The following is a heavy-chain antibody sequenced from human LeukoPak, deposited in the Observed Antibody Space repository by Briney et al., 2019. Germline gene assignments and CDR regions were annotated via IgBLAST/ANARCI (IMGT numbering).Heavy chain of an antibody. CDR2: IYYSGST. V-gene: IGHV4-39*02. CDR1: GDSISSRNYY. CDR3: AREIRTRFGEHTP. D-gene: IGHD3-10*01. J-gene: IGHJ5*02. Sequence: TSETLSLTCTVSGDSISSRNYYWAWIRQPPGKGLEWIGSIYYSGSTFYNPFLKSRVTISLHMSKNLFSLKLTSVTAADTAVYYCAREIRTRFGEHTPWGQGNLGSVSS.